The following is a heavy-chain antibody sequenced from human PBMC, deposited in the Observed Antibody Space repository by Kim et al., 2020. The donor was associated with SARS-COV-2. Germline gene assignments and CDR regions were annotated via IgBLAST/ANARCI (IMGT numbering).Heavy chain of an antibody. Sequence: TLYEQKFQGRVTIPSDTSASTVYMELSGLRYDDTAVYYCAREREVAFYFDYWGQGTLVTVSS. CDR3: AREREVAFYFDY. V-gene: IGHV1-46*01. D-gene: IGHD3-3*02. J-gene: IGHJ4*02. CDR2: T.